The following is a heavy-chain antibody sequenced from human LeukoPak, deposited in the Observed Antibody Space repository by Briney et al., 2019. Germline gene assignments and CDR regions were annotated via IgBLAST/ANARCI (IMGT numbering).Heavy chain of an antibody. J-gene: IGHJ3*02. V-gene: IGHV1-3*01. D-gene: IGHD3-9*01. CDR1: GYTFTSYT. CDR2: INAGNGNT. CDR3: ARRLVRAFDI. Sequence: ASVKVSCKASGYTFTSYTMHWMRQAPGQRLEWMGWINAGNGNTKYSQRFQGRVTITRDTSATTAYMDLSSLRSEDTAVYYCARRLVRAFDIWGQGTMVTVSS.